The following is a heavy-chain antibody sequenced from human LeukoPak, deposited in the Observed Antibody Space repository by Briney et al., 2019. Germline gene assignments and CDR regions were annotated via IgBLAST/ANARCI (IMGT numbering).Heavy chain of an antibody. D-gene: IGHD3-10*01. Sequence: SETLSLTCTVSGGSISSYYWSWIRQPAGKGLEWIGRIYTSGSTNYNPSLKSRVTMSVDTSKNQFSLKLSSVTAADTAVYYCARGSVDVLLWFGESPYYFDYWGQGTLATVSS. CDR1: GGSISSYY. CDR3: ARGSVDVLLWFGESPYYFDY. CDR2: IYTSGST. V-gene: IGHV4-4*07. J-gene: IGHJ4*02.